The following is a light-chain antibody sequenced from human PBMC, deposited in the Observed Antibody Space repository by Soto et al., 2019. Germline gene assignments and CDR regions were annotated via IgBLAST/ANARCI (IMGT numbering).Light chain of an antibody. CDR2: DND. CDR1: SSNIGRNY. V-gene: IGLV1-51*01. CDR3: GTWDSSLSDDVV. J-gene: IGLJ2*01. Sequence: QSVLTQPPSVSAAPGQKVTISCSGTSSNIGRNYVAWYQQLPGTAPKLLIYDNDKRPSGIPDRFSGSKSGTSATLGITGLQTGDEADYYCGTWDSSLSDDVVFGEGTKVTVL.